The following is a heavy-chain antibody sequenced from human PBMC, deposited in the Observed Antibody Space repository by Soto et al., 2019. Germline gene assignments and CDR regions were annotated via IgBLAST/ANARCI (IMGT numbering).Heavy chain of an antibody. CDR2: ITPIVGTA. D-gene: IGHD1-26*01. J-gene: IGHJ4*02. Sequence: QVQLVQSGAEVKKPGSSVKVSCNASGGTPLSYVFSWVRHAPGQGLEWLGGITPIVGTADYAQKFQGRVTITADESTSTAYMELSSVRSEDTAVYYCAREGFSGSYFPGWGQGTLVTVPS. CDR3: AREGFSGSYFPG. CDR1: GGTPLSYV. V-gene: IGHV1-69*01.